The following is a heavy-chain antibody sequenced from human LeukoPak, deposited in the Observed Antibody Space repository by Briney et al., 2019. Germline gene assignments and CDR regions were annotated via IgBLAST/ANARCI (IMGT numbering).Heavy chain of an antibody. V-gene: IGHV4-34*01. CDR1: GGSFSGYY. Sequence: SETLSLTCTVYGGSFSGYYWTWVRQSPEKGLEWIGEIHHSGTTDYRPSLKSRLTLSIDASKRQVSLRLTSVTAADTAVYYCARGSGARQVVRGLDSWGQGTLVTVSS. J-gene: IGHJ4*02. CDR3: ARGSGARQVVRGLDS. D-gene: IGHD6-6*01. CDR2: IHHSGTT.